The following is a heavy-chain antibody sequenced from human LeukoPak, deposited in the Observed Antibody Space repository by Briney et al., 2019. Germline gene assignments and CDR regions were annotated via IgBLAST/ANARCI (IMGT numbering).Heavy chain of an antibody. CDR3: ATATIIWGSYRSWLDT. CDR2: LDPEHGGR. D-gene: IGHD3-16*02. CDR1: GQSLTRVS. Sequence: ASVTVSFTVSGQSLTRVSTHWVRQSPGKGLEWMGGLDPEHGGRLYAQTFQGRVTMTEDASTDTAYMELSRLRSEDTAVYYCATATIIWGSYRSWLDTWGQGTLVTVSS. J-gene: IGHJ5*02. V-gene: IGHV1-24*01.